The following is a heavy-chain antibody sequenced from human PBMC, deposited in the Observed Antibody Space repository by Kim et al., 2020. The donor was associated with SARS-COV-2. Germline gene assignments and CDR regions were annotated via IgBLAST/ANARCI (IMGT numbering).Heavy chain of an antibody. Sequence: GGSLRLSCAASGFTFSSYDMHWVRQATGKGLEWVSAIGTAGDTYYPGSVKDRFTISRENAKNSLYLQMNSLRAGDAAVYYCAVWENDYYGSGSGFFGCWGQGTLVTVAS. D-gene: IGHD3-10*01. CDR1: GFTFSSYD. CDR3: AVWENDYYGSGSGFFGC. J-gene: IGHJ4*02. V-gene: IGHV3-13*04. CDR2: IGTAGDT.